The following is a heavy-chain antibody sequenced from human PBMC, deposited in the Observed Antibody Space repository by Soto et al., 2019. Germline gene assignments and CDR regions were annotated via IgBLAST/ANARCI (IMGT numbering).Heavy chain of an antibody. CDR2: IYYSGST. CDR3: ARDLDSGGTGLYGMDA. Sequence: PSETLSLTCTVSGGSISSGDYYWSWIRQPPGKGLEWIGYIYYSGSTYYNPSLKSRVTISVDTSKNQFSLKLSSVTAADTAVYFRARDLDSGGTGLYGMDACAQGTTVNVSS. CDR1: GGSISSGDYY. J-gene: IGHJ6*02. V-gene: IGHV4-30-4*01. D-gene: IGHD3-10*01.